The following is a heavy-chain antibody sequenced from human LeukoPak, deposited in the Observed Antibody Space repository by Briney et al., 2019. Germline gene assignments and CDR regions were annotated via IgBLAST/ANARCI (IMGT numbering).Heavy chain of an antibody. Sequence: AGGSLRLSCAASGFTFSGYWMHWVRQAPGKGLEWVAVISYDGSNKYYADSVKGRFTISRDNSKNTLYLQMNSLRAEDTAVYYCARDKGYRWYFDYWGQGTLVTVSS. V-gene: IGHV3-30-3*01. CDR1: GFTFSGYW. D-gene: IGHD2-8*02. CDR2: ISYDGSNK. J-gene: IGHJ4*02. CDR3: ARDKGYRWYFDY.